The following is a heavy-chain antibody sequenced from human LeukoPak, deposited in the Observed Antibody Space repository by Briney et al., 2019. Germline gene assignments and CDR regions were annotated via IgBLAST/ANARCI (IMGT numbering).Heavy chain of an antibody. Sequence: ASVKVSCKASGYTFTSYDINWVRQATGQGLEGVGLRNPNNGNTGYAQKFQGRVTMTRNTSISTAYMELSSLRSEDTAVYYCARGLVVGEILEWPYYYGMDVWGQGTTVTVSS. V-gene: IGHV1-8*01. CDR2: RNPNNGNT. J-gene: IGHJ6*02. D-gene: IGHD3-3*01. CDR3: ARGLVVGEILEWPYYYGMDV. CDR1: GYTFTSYD.